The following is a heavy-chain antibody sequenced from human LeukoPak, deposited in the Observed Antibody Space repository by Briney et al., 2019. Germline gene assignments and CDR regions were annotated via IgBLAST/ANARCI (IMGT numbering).Heavy chain of an antibody. CDR1: GYTFTSNH. CDR2: INPSGDST. Sequence: ASVKVSCKASGYTFTSNHIHCVRQAPGQGLEWMGVINPSGDSTSYAQKFQGRVTMTRDTSTSTAYMELSSLTSEDTAVYFCARGLWSAHRREYYFDSWGQGTLVTVSS. V-gene: IGHV1-46*01. J-gene: IGHJ4*02. D-gene: IGHD3-3*01. CDR3: ARGLWSAHRREYYFDS.